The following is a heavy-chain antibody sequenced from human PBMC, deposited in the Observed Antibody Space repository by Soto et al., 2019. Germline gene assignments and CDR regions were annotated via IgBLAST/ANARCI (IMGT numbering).Heavy chain of an antibody. J-gene: IGHJ5*02. Sequence: GASVKVSCKASGGTFSSYAISWVRQAPGQGLEWMGGIIPIFGTANYAQKFQGRVTITADESTSTAYMELSSLRSEDTAVYYCAIQYYYGSGSYSQIQDKWFDPWGQGTLVTVS. D-gene: IGHD3-10*01. V-gene: IGHV1-69*13. CDR2: IIPIFGTA. CDR3: AIQYYYGSGSYSQIQDKWFDP. CDR1: GGTFSSYA.